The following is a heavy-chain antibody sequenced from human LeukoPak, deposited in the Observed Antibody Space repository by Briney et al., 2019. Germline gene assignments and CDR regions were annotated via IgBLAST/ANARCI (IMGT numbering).Heavy chain of an antibody. CDR2: ISAYNGNT. J-gene: IGHJ3*02. D-gene: IGHD3-3*01. CDR3: ATYYDFWSGYPNDAFDI. Sequence: ASVKVSCKASGYTFTGYYMHWVRQAPGQGLEWMGWISAYNGNTNYAQKLQGRVTMTTDTSTSTAYMELRSLRSDDTAVYYCATYYDFWSGYPNDAFDIWGQGTMATVSS. CDR1: GYTFTGYY. V-gene: IGHV1-18*04.